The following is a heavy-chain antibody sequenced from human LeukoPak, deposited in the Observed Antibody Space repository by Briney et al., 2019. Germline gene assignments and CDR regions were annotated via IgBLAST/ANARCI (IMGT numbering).Heavy chain of an antibody. CDR3: ARASSGWYGNFDY. J-gene: IGHJ4*02. V-gene: IGHV3-21*01. CDR1: GFTFSSYS. Sequence: GGSLRLSCASSGFTFSSYSMNWVRQAPGKGLEWVSSISSSSSYIYYADSVKGRFTISRDNAKNSLYLQMNSLRAEDTAVYYCARASSGWYGNFDYWGQGTLVTVSS. CDR2: ISSSSSYI. D-gene: IGHD6-19*01.